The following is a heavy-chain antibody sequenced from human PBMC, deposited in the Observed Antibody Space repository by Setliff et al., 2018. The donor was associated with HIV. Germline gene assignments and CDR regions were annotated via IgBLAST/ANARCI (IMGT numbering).Heavy chain of an antibody. CDR2: ISGSGGST. CDR1: GFTFNTYA. Sequence: GGSLRLSCAASGFTFNTYAMSWVRQAPGKGLEWVPVISGSGGSTFYADSVKGRFTISRDNSKNTLYLLMNGLRVEDTAVYYCAKDGISGGAYPPYYFDYWGHGTLVTVSS. V-gene: IGHV3-23*01. CDR3: AKDGISGGAYPPYYFDY. J-gene: IGHJ4*01. D-gene: IGHD2-15*01.